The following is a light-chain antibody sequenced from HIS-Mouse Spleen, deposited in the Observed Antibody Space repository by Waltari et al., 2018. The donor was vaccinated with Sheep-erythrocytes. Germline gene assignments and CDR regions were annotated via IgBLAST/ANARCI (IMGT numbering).Light chain of an antibody. J-gene: IGLJ3*02. V-gene: IGLV2-23*01. CDR2: EGS. CDR1: SSDVGSYNL. CDR3: CSYAGSSTPWV. Sequence: QSALTQPASVSGSPGQSITIPCTGTSSDVGSYNLVSCYQQHPGKAPKHMIYEGSKRPSGVSNRFSGSKSGNTASLTISGLQAEDEADYYCCSYAGSSTPWVFGGGTKLTVL.